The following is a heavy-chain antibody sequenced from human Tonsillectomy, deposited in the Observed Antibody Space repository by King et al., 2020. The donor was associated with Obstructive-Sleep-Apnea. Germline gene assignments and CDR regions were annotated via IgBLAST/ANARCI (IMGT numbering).Heavy chain of an antibody. D-gene: IGHD6-13*01. CDR2: IWYDGSNK. V-gene: IGHV3-33*06. Sequence: VQLVESGGGVVQPGRSLRLSCAASGFTFSSYGMHWVRQAPGKGLEWVAVIWYDGSNKYYADSVKGRFTISRDNSKNTLYLQLNSLRAEDTAVYYCAKVGKSSSWFYFDYWGQGTLVTVSS. CDR1: GFTFSSYG. CDR3: AKVGKSSSWFYFDY. J-gene: IGHJ4*02.